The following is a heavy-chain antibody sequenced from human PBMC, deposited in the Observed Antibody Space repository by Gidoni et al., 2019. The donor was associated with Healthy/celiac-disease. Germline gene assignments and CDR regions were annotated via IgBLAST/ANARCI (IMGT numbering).Heavy chain of an antibody. Sequence: QVQLVQSGAEVTKPGASVKVSCRASGYTSTSSYMHWVRQAPGQGLEWMGIINPSGGSTSYAQKFQGRVTMTRDTSTSTVYMELSSLRSEDTAVYYCARENCSSTSCQGGSFDYWGQGTLVTVSS. CDR3: ARENCSSTSCQGGSFDY. CDR1: GYTSTSSY. V-gene: IGHV1-46*01. D-gene: IGHD2-2*01. CDR2: INPSGGST. J-gene: IGHJ4*02.